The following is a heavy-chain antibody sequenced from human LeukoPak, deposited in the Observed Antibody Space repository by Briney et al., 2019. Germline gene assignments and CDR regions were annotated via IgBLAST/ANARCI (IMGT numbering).Heavy chain of an antibody. Sequence: ASVKVSCKASGGTFSSYTISWVRQAPGQGLEWMGRIIPILGIANYAQKFQGRVTITADKSASTAYMELSSLRSEDTAVYYCASGAGDQGGDYWGQGTLVTVSS. D-gene: IGHD7-27*01. CDR1: GGTFSSYT. CDR3: ASGAGDQGGDY. CDR2: IIPILGIA. J-gene: IGHJ4*02. V-gene: IGHV1-69*02.